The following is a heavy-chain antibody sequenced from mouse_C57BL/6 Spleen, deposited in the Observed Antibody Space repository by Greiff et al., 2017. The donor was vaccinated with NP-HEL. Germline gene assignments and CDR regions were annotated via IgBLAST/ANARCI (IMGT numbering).Heavy chain of an antibody. V-gene: IGHV3-1*01. CDR1: GYSITSGYD. Sequence: VQLQQSGPGMVKPSQSLSLTCTVTGYSITSGYDWHWIRHFPGNKLEWMGYISYSGSTNYNPSLKSRISITHDTSKNHFFLKLNSVTTEDTATYYCAREGRYGSSYYFDYWGQGTTLTVSS. J-gene: IGHJ2*01. CDR3: AREGRYGSSYYFDY. D-gene: IGHD1-1*01. CDR2: ISYSGST.